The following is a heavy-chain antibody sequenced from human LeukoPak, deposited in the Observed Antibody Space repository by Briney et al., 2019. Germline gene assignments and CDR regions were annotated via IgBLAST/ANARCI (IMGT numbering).Heavy chain of an antibody. CDR1: GGSFSGYY. J-gene: IGHJ4*02. Sequence: SETLSLTCAVYGGSFSGYYWSWIRQPPGKGLEWIGEINHSGSTNYNPSLKSRVTISVDTSKNQFSLKLSSVTAADTAVYYCARIDTAMVCPFDYWGQGTLVTVSS. V-gene: IGHV4-34*01. D-gene: IGHD5-18*01. CDR2: INHSGST. CDR3: ARIDTAMVCPFDY.